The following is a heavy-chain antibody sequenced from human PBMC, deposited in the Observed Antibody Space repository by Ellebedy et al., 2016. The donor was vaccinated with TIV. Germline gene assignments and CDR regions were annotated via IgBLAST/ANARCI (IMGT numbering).Heavy chain of an antibody. CDR3: ARGFFLPPNWLDP. Sequence: SETLSLXXSVSGTSMSSYSWSWIRQSPGKGLEWIGYLHYSGSTDNNIDYNPSLKSRVTISIDTSKNQFPLNLRSVTAADTAVYYCARGFFLPPNWLDPWGQGTLVTVSS. CDR1: GTSMSSYS. J-gene: IGHJ5*02. CDR2: LHYSGSTDNNI. D-gene: IGHD2/OR15-2a*01. V-gene: IGHV4-59*01.